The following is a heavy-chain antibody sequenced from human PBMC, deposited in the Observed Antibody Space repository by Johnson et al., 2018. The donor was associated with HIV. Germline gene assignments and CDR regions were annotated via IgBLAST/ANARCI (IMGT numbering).Heavy chain of an antibody. CDR3: AVGIQLWFASEGDAFDI. CDR2: ISRDGGTE. CDR1: GFTFSSYG. V-gene: IGHV3-30*19. Sequence: VQLVESGGGVVHPGKYLRLSCVGSGFTFSSYGMHWVRQAPGEGLDWVAFISRDGGTEYYADSVTGRFAISRDNAKSTLYLLMNYLTPEDTAMYYCAVGIQLWFASEGDAFDIWGQGAMVTVSS. J-gene: IGHJ3*02. D-gene: IGHD5-18*01.